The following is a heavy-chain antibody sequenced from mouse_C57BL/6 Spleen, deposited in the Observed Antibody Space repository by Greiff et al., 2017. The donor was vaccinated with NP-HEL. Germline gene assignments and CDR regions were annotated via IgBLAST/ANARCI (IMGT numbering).Heavy chain of an antibody. D-gene: IGHD1-1*01. CDR3: ARTIITTVVAPYAMDY. CDR2: IDPNSGGT. J-gene: IGHJ4*01. V-gene: IGHV1-72*01. Sequence: QVQLKQPGAELVKPGASVKLSCKASGYTFTSYWMHWVKQRPGRGLEWIGRIDPNSGGTKYNEKFKSKATLTVDKPSSTAYMQLSSLTSEDSAVYYCARTIITTVVAPYAMDYWGQGTSVTVSS. CDR1: GYTFTSYW.